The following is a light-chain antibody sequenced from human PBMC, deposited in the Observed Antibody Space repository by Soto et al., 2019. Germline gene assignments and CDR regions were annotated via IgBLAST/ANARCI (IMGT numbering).Light chain of an antibody. CDR3: QSYASSRSRWV. V-gene: IGLV1-40*01. J-gene: IGLJ3*02. Sequence: QSVLTKPPSVSGAPGQRVPISFTGSSSNIVASSDLHWYQQLPGTAPKLLIYGNSNRPSWGPDRCSGYKSGTTASLAITGLPAEDGADYYCQSYASSRSRWVFGGGTKLTVL. CDR2: GNS. CDR1: SSNIVASSD.